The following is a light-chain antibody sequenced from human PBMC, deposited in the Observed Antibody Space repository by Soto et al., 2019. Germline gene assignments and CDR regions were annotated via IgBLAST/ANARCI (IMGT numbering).Light chain of an antibody. CDR2: DNN. Sequence: QPVLTQAASVSADPGQKVTISCSGSSSNIGNNYVSWYQQLPGTAPKLLIYDNNKRPSGIPDRFSGSKSGTSATLGITGLQTGDEADYYCGTWDSSLSAYVFGTGTTVTVL. CDR1: SSNIGNNY. J-gene: IGLJ1*01. V-gene: IGLV1-51*01. CDR3: GTWDSSLSAYV.